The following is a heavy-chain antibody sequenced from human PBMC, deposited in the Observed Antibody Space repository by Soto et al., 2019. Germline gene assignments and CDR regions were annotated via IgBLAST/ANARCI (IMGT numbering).Heavy chain of an antibody. Sequence: SVKVSCKASGGTFSSYAISWVRQAPGQGLEWMGGIIPIFGTANYAQKFQGRVTITADESTGTAYMELSSLRSEDTAVYYCARDSGDIVVVVAATSFYYYGMDVWGQGTTVTVSS. CDR3: ARDSGDIVVVVAATSFYYYGMDV. V-gene: IGHV1-69*13. CDR2: IIPIFGTA. CDR1: GGTFSSYA. D-gene: IGHD2-15*01. J-gene: IGHJ6*02.